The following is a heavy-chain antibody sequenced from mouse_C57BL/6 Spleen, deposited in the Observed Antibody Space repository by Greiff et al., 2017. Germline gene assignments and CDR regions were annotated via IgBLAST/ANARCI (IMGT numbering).Heavy chain of an antibody. CDR2: IHPNSGST. V-gene: IGHV1-64*01. CDR3: AIEGGLRQGNLYGIAY. D-gene: IGHD2-12*01. Sequence: QVQLQQPGAELVKPGASVKLSCKASGYTFTSYWMHWVKQRPGQGLEWIGRIHPNSGSTNYNEKFKSKATLTVDKSSSTAYMHLSSLTSEDSAVYYCAIEGGLRQGNLYGIAYWGQGTSVTVSS. CDR1: GYTFTSYW. J-gene: IGHJ4*01.